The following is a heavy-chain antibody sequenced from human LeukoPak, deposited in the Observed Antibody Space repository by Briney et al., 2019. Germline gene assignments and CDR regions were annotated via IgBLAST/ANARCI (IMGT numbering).Heavy chain of an antibody. J-gene: IGHJ6*02. CDR1: RFTFSDYY. Sequence: GGSLRLSCAASRFTFSDYYMSWIRQAPGKGLEWVSYISSSSSYTNYADSVKGRFTISRDNAKNSLYLQMNSLRAEDTAVYYCARAGYCSSTSCPFYGMDVWGQGTTVTVSS. CDR3: ARAGYCSSTSCPFYGMDV. V-gene: IGHV3-11*05. D-gene: IGHD2-2*01. CDR2: ISSSSSYT.